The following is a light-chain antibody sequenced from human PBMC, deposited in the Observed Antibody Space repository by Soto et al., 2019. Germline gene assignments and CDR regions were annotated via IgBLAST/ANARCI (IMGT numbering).Light chain of an antibody. CDR1: QTISTW. V-gene: IGKV1-5*03. CDR3: QHYNSYPWT. Sequence: IQMTQSPSTLSASVGDRVTFTCRASQTISTWLAWYKQKPGEAPKLLIYKGSTLEVGVPSRFSGIGSGTDFPLTINTLQPSDFAHYYCQHYNSYPWTFGKGTKV. J-gene: IGKJ1*01. CDR2: KGS.